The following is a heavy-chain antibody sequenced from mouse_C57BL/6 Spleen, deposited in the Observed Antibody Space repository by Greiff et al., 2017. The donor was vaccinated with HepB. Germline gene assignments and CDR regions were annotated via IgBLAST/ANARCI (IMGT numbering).Heavy chain of an antibody. CDR3: TREGAYYSNPGFAY. V-gene: IGHV5-9-1*02. CDR1: GFTFSSYA. CDR2: ISSGGDYI. J-gene: IGHJ3*01. Sequence: EVMLVESGEGLVKPGGSLKLSCAASGFTFSSYAMSWVRQTPEKRLEWVAYISSGGDYIYYADTVKGRFTISRDNARNTLYLQMSSLKSEDTAMYYCTREGAYYSNPGFAYWGQGTLVTGSA. D-gene: IGHD2-5*01.